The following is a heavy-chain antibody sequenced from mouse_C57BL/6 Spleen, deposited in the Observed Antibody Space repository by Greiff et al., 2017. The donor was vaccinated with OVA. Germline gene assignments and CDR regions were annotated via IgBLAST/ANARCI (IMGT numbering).Heavy chain of an antibody. CDR3: ARRYYGSDWYFDG. D-gene: IGHD1-1*01. CDR2: ISSGSSTI. V-gene: IGHV5-17*01. CDR1: GFTFSDYG. J-gene: IGHJ1*03. Sequence: EVMLVESGGGLVKPGGSLKLSCAASGFTFSDYGMHWVRQAPEKGLEWVAYISSGSSTIYYADTVKGRFTISRDNAKNTLFLQMTSLRSEDTAMYYCARRYYGSDWYFDGWGTGTTVTVSS.